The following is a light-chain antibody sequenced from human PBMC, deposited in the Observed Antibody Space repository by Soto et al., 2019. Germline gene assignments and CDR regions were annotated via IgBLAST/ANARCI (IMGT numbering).Light chain of an antibody. CDR3: TSHAGSNNYV. Sequence: QSVLTQPPSASGSPGQSVTISCTGTSSDVGGYNYVSWYQQHPGKAPKLIISEVSKRPSGVPDRFSGSKSGNTASLTVSGLQAEDEAAYYCTSHAGSNNYVFGPGTKLTVL. CDR1: SSDVGGYNY. V-gene: IGLV2-8*01. CDR2: EVS. J-gene: IGLJ1*01.